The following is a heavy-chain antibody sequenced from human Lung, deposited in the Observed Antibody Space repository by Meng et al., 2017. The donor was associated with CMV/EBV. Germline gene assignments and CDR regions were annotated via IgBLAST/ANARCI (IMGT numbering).Heavy chain of an antibody. CDR2: INHSGST. J-gene: IGHJ4*02. D-gene: IGHD2-2*01. V-gene: IGHV4-34*01. Sequence: SETXSLXCAVYGGSFSGYYWSWIRQPPGKGLEWIGEINHSGSTNYNPSLKSRVTISVDTSKNQFSLKLSSVTAADTAVYYCARALVVPAASLDYWGQGTLVTVSS. CDR3: ARALVVPAASLDY. CDR1: GGSFSGYY.